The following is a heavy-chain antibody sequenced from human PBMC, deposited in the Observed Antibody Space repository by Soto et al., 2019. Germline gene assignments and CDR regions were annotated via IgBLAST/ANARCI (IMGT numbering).Heavy chain of an antibody. J-gene: IGHJ4*02. D-gene: IGHD3-9*01. CDR3: AKDSPLPYYDILTGYSDY. CDR2: ISYDGSNK. V-gene: IGHV3-30*18. Sequence: GGSLRLSCAASGFTFSSYVMHGGRQAPGKGLEWVAVISYDGSNKYYADSVKGRFTISRDNSKNTLYLQMNSLRAEDTAVYYCAKDSPLPYYDILTGYSDYWGQGTLVTVSS. CDR1: GFTFSSYV.